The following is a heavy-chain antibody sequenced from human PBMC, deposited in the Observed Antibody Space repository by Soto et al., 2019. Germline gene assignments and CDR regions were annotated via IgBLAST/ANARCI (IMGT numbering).Heavy chain of an antibody. CDR1: GFTFSSYA. J-gene: IGHJ6*02. Sequence: GGSLRLSCAASGFTFSSYAMSWVRQAPEKGLEWVSAISGSGGSTYYADSVKGRFTISRDNSKNTLYLQMNSLRAEDTAVYYCAKDQPQKIVVDADYYYYGMDVWGQGTTVTVSS. CDR3: AKDQPQKIVVDADYYYYGMDV. CDR2: ISGSGGST. V-gene: IGHV3-23*01. D-gene: IGHD3-22*01.